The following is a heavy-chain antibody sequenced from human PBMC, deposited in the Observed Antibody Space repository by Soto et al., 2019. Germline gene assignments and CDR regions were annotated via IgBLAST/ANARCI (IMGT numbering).Heavy chain of an antibody. V-gene: IGHV4-38-2*01. J-gene: IGHJ5*02. Sequence: SETLSLTCAVSGYSISSGYYWGWIRQPPGKGLEWIGSIYHSGSTYYNPSLKSRVTISVDTSKNQFSLKLSSVTAADTAVYYCARVGPSSGWLNSKWFDPWGQGTLVTVS. D-gene: IGHD6-19*01. CDR1: GYSISSGYY. CDR3: ARVGPSSGWLNSKWFDP. CDR2: IYHSGST.